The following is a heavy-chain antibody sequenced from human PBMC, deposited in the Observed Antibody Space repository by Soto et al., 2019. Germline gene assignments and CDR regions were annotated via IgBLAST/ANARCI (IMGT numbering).Heavy chain of an antibody. Sequence: SETLSLTCTVSGGSISSYYWSWIRQPPGKGLEWIGYIYYSGSTNYNPSLKSRVTISVDTSKNQFSLKLSSVTAADTAVYYCARSRGDYDEYFQHWGQGTLVTVSS. CDR3: ARSRGDYDEYFQH. V-gene: IGHV4-59*01. J-gene: IGHJ1*01. CDR1: GGSISSYY. D-gene: IGHD4-17*01. CDR2: IYYSGST.